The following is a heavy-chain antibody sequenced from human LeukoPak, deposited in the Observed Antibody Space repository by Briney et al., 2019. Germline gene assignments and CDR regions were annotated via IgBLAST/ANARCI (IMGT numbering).Heavy chain of an antibody. J-gene: IGHJ2*01. V-gene: IGHV4-59*01. Sequence: PETLSLTCTVSGGSISSYYWSWIRQPPGKGLEWIGYIYYSGSTNYNPSLKSRVTISVDTSKNQFSLKLSSVTAADTAVYYCASALGGYYDSSGYYFKSWYFDLWGRGTLVTVSS. D-gene: IGHD3-22*01. CDR2: IYYSGST. CDR1: GGSISSYY. CDR3: ASALGGYYDSSGYYFKSWYFDL.